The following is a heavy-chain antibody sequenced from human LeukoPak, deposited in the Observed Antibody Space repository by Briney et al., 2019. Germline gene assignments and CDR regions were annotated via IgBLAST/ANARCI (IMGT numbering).Heavy chain of an antibody. Sequence: SETLSLACTVSGGSISSYYWSWIRQPPGKGLEWIGYIYYSGSTNYNPSLKSRVTISVDTSKNQFSLKLSSVTAADTAVYYCARSELELGRFDYWGQGTLVTVSS. D-gene: IGHD1-1*01. V-gene: IGHV4-59*01. CDR2: IYYSGST. CDR3: ARSELELGRFDY. CDR1: GGSISSYY. J-gene: IGHJ4*02.